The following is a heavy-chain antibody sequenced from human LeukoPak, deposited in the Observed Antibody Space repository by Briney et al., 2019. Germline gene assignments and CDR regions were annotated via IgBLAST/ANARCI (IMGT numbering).Heavy chain of an antibody. CDR1: GGSFSGYY. CDR2: SSHSGST. D-gene: IGHD6-13*01. CDR3: ARLGHSSSWDVVYCMDV. Sequence: SETLSLTCAVYGGSFSGYYWSWIRQPPGRGLEWIGESSHSGSTNYNPSLKSRLTISVDTSKNQFSLKLSSVTAADTAVYYCARLGHSSSWDVVYCMDVWGKGTTVTVSS. V-gene: IGHV4-34*01. J-gene: IGHJ6*03.